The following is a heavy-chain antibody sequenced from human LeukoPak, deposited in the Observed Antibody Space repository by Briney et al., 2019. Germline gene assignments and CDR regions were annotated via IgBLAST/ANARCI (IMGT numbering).Heavy chain of an antibody. J-gene: IGHJ5*02. CDR3: AIRKYYDILTGYRKIPTSGFDP. CDR1: GXSFSYYY. Sequence: SETLSLTFAVYGXSFSYYYWSWIRQPPGKTLEWIGEINHSGSTNYNPSLKSRVTISVDTSKNQFSLKLSSVTAADTAVYYCAIRKYYDILTGYRKIPTSGFDPWGQGTLVTVSS. CDR2: INHSGST. V-gene: IGHV4-34*01. D-gene: IGHD3-9*01.